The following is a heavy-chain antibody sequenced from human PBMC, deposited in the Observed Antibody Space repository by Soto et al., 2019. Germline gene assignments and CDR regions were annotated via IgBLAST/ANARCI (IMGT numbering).Heavy chain of an antibody. CDR3: ARTGRSRGTVMNV. CDR1: GGSISSYY. CDR2: IYYSGST. D-gene: IGHD1-7*01. V-gene: IGHV4-59*01. Sequence: SETLSLTCTVSGGSISSYYWSWIWQPPGKGLEWIGYIYYSGSTNYNPSLKSRVTISVDTSKNQFSLKLSSVTAADTAVYYCARTGRSRGTVMNVWGQGNTVTVSS. J-gene: IGHJ6*02.